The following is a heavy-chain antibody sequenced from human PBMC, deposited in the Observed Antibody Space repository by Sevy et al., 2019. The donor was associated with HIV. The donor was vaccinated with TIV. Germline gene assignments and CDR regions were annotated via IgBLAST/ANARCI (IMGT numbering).Heavy chain of an antibody. D-gene: IGHD2-2*01. CDR3: ARAPPVVVVPGAPSWFDP. CDR1: GGSFSGYY. CDR2: INHSGST. J-gene: IGHJ5*02. Sequence: SETLSLTCAVYGGSFSGYYWNWIRQSPGKGLEWIGEINHSGSTHYNPSLKSRVTISVDTSKNQFSLRLNSVTAADTAVYYCARAPPVVVVPGAPSWFDPWGHGTLVTVS. V-gene: IGHV4-34*01.